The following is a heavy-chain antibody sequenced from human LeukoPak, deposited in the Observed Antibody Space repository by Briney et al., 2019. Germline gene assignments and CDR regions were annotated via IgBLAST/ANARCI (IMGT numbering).Heavy chain of an antibody. J-gene: IGHJ4*02. CDR1: GFTFSSYE. V-gene: IGHV3-48*03. Sequence: GGSLRLSCAAPGFTFSSYEMNWVRQAPGKGLEWVSYISSSGSTIYYADSVKGRFTISRDNAKNSLYLQMNSLRAEDTAVYYCAGTDYYDSSGYYYVEDYWGQGTLVTVSS. CDR3: AGTDYYDSSGYYYVEDY. D-gene: IGHD3-22*01. CDR2: ISSSGSTI.